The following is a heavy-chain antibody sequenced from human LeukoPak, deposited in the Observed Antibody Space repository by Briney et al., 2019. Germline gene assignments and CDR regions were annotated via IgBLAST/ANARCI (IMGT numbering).Heavy chain of an antibody. CDR2: IYWNDDK. J-gene: IGHJ4*02. D-gene: IGHD6-13*01. Sequence: ESGPTLVNPTQTLTLTCTFSGFSLSTSGVGVGWIRQPPGKALEWLALIYWNDDKSYSPSLKSRLTITKDTSKNQVVLTMTNMDPVDTATYYCAHLPRGYSSSWLDYWGQGTLVTVS. CDR3: AHLPRGYSSSWLDY. CDR1: GFSLSTSGVG. V-gene: IGHV2-5*01.